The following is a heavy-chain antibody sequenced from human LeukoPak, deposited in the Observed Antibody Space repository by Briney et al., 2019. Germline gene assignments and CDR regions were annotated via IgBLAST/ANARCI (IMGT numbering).Heavy chain of an antibody. V-gene: IGHV3-23*01. D-gene: IGHD6-13*01. CDR1: GFTFSSYA. Sequence: GGSLTLSCAASGFTFSSYAMSWVRQAAGKGLEWVSAISGSGGSTYYADSVKGRFTISRDTSKYRLYLQITSRRAENTAVFYCAKEQAAAGRGYYFDFWGQGTLVTVSA. CDR2: ISGSGGST. J-gene: IGHJ4*02. CDR3: AKEQAAAGRGYYFDF.